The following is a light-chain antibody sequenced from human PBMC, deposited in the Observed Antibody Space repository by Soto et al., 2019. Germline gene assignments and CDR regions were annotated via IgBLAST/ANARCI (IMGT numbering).Light chain of an antibody. CDR2: KAS. CDR3: QHYNSYSEA. V-gene: IGKV1-5*03. CDR1: QTISSW. J-gene: IGKJ1*01. Sequence: DLQMAQASSTLSGPVGDILTNTCRASQTISSWLAWYQQKPGKAPKLLIYKASTLKSGVPSRFSGSGSGTEFTLTISSLQPDDFATYYCQHYNSYSEAFGQGTKVDIK.